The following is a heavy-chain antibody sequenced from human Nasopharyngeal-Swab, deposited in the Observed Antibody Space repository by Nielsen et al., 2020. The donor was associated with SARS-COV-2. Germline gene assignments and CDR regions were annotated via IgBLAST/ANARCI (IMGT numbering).Heavy chain of an antibody. Sequence: ASVKVSCKASGYTLTTYAMHWVRQAPGQRLEWMGWINAGNGNIKYSQNFQGRVTITRDTSASTAYMELSSLRSEDTAVYYCAIYYDSSGYYPYFDYWGQGTLVTVSS. CDR3: AIYYDSSGYYPYFDY. V-gene: IGHV1-3*01. J-gene: IGHJ4*02. D-gene: IGHD3-22*01. CDR2: INAGNGNI. CDR1: GYTLTTYA.